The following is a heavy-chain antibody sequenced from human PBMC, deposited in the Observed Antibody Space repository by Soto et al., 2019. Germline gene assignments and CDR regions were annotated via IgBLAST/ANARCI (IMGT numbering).Heavy chain of an antibody. CDR2: INPSGGST. Sequence: PSVKVSCKASGYTFISYYRHWVRQAPGQGLEWMGIINPSGGSTSYAQKFQGRVTMTRDTSTSTVYMELSSLRSEDTAVYYCARDRHSNSYYFEYWGQGTLVTVSS. CDR3: ARDRHSNSYYFEY. J-gene: IGHJ4*02. D-gene: IGHD4-4*01. V-gene: IGHV1-46*03. CDR1: GYTFISYY.